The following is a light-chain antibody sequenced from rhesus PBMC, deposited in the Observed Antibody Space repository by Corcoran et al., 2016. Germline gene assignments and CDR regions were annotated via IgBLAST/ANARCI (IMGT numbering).Light chain of an antibody. CDR1: QGITND. CDR3: QHYYSTPWT. V-gene: IGKV1-25*01. CDR2: EAS. J-gene: IGKJ1*01. Sequence: DIQMTQSPSSLSASVGDRVTITCRASQGITNDLAWYQQKPGETPKLLIYEASSLQSGIPSRFSGSGAGTDFTLTISSLQSEDFATYYCQHYYSTPWTCGQGTKVEIK.